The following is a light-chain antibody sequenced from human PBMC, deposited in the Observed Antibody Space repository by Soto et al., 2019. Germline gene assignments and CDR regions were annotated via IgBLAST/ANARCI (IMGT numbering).Light chain of an antibody. Sequence: DIQMTQSPSSLSASVGDRVTITCRTSQSINIYLNWYQQKVGEPPRLLIFGASNLQRGVPSRSSGSGVGTHFTLTISTLQAEDFATYYCQQGYTKSPLTFGGGTKVDI. J-gene: IGKJ4*01. CDR2: GAS. CDR1: QSINIY. CDR3: QQGYTKSPLT. V-gene: IGKV1-39*01.